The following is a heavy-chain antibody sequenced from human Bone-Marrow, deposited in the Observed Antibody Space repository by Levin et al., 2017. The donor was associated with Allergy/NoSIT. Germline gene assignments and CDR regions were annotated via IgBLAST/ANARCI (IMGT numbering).Heavy chain of an antibody. Sequence: GSLRLSCAVYGGSFSGYYWSWIRQPPGKGLEWIGEINHSGSTNYNPSLKSRVTISVDTSKNLFSLKLSSVTAADTAVYYCARVLSGYVVSGFDYWGQGTLVTVSS. J-gene: IGHJ4*02. D-gene: IGHD5-12*01. CDR2: INHSGST. CDR1: GGSFSGYY. V-gene: IGHV4-34*01. CDR3: ARVLSGYVVSGFDY.